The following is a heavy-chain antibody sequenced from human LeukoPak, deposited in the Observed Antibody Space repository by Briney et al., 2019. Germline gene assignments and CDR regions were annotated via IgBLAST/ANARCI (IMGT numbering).Heavy chain of an antibody. CDR2: IYHSGST. J-gene: IGHJ3*02. D-gene: IGHD6-19*01. V-gene: IGHV4-38-2*02. CDR1: GYSISSGYY. CDR3: ARADGQWLSSHAFDI. Sequence: PSETLSLTCTVSGYSISSGYYWGWIRQPPGKGLEWIGSIYHSGSTYYNPSLKSRVTISVDTSKNQFSLKLSSVTAADTAVYYCARADGQWLSSHAFDIWGQGTMVTVSS.